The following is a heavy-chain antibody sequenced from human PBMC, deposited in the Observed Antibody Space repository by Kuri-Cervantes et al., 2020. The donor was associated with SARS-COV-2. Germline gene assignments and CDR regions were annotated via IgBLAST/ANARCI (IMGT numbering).Heavy chain of an antibody. CDR1: GYSITSYW. J-gene: IGHJ3*02. CDR2: IYPVESDT. Sequence: GESLRLSCRGSGYSITSYWIGWVLQMPGKGLVWKGIIYPVESDTRYSPSFQCQVTISADKSISTAYLQCSSLKASDNAMYYCARLRFTPRKDSFDIWGQGTMVTVSS. CDR3: ARLRFTPRKDSFDI. V-gene: IGHV5-51*01.